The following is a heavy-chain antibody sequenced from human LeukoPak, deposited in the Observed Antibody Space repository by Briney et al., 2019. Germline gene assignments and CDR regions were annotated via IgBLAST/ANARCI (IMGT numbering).Heavy chain of an antibody. V-gene: IGHV3-23*01. J-gene: IGHJ4*02. CDR1: GFTFSSHG. CDR2: ISASGGRT. CDR3: AKDRGKQQLAPSDY. Sequence: GGSLRLSCAASGFTFSSHGMIWVRQAPGKGLEWVSGISASGGRTFSADSVTGRFTISRDNSKNTLYLQMNSLRAEDTAVYYCAKDRGKQQLAPSDYWGQGTLVTDPS. D-gene: IGHD6-13*01.